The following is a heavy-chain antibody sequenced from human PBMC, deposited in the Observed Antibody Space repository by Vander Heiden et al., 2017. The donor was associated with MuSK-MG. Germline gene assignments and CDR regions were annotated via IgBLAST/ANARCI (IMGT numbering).Heavy chain of an antibody. CDR1: GGSFSGYY. J-gene: IGHJ5*02. D-gene: IGHD3-10*01. Sequence: QVQLQQWGAGLLKPSETLSLTCAVYGGSFSGYYWSWLRQPPGKGLEWIGEINHSGSTNYNPSLKSRVTISVDTSKNQFSLKLSSVTAADTAVYYCAGLPTYYYGSGSYYPPADSRFDPWGQGTLVTVSS. V-gene: IGHV4-34*01. CDR3: AGLPTYYYGSGSYYPPADSRFDP. CDR2: INHSGST.